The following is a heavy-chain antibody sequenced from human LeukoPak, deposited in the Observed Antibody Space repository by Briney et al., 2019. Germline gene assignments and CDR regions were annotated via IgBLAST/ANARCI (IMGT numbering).Heavy chain of an antibody. CDR2: ISAYNGNT. CDR3: AREEAVAGTFDY. D-gene: IGHD6-19*01. V-gene: IGHV1-18*01. CDR1: GHTFTSYG. J-gene: IGHJ4*02. Sequence: ASVKVSCKASGHTFTSYGISWVRQAPGQGLEWMGWISAYNGNTNYAQKLQGRVTMTTDTSTSTAYMELRSLRSDDTAVYYCAREEAVAGTFDYWGQGTLVTVSS.